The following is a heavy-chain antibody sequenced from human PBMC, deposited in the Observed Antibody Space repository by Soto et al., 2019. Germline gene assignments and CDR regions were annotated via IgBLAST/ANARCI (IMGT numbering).Heavy chain of an antibody. V-gene: IGHV3-30-3*01. Sequence: QVQLVESGGRVVQPGRSLRLSCAASGFMFNRYAIHWVRQIPGKGLEWVAVISKDGSVQYYADSVRGRFFISRDKSKDTGYLEKNSLRVEDTALFFCARSRSGAVPDSCYWGQGTPVTVSS. CDR2: ISKDGSVQ. D-gene: IGHD3-3*01. CDR3: ARSRSGAVPDSCY. CDR1: GFMFNRYA. J-gene: IGHJ1*01.